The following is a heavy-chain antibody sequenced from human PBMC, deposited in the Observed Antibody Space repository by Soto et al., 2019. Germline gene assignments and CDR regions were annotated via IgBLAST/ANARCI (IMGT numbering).Heavy chain of an antibody. Sequence: SVKVSCKASGGTFSSYAIRWVRQAPGQGLEWMGGIIPIFGTANYAQKFQGRVTITADESTSTAYMELSSLRSEDTAVYYCASSNGHNNWFDPWGQGTLVTVSS. CDR3: ASSNGHNNWFDP. CDR2: IIPIFGTA. V-gene: IGHV1-69*13. CDR1: GGTFSSYA. D-gene: IGHD2-21*01. J-gene: IGHJ5*02.